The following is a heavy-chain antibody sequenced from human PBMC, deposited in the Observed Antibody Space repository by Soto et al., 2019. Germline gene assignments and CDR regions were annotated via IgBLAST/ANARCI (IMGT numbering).Heavy chain of an antibody. Sequence: GGSLRLSCAASGFTFSSYWMSWVRQAPGKGLEWVANIKQDGSEKYYVDSVKGRFTISRDNAKNSLYLQMNSLRAEDTAVYYCARVGVYGSSSLYNFDSWGQGTLVTVSS. D-gene: IGHD6-6*01. V-gene: IGHV3-7*05. CDR3: ARVGVYGSSSLYNFDS. CDR1: GFTFSSYW. J-gene: IGHJ4*02. CDR2: IKQDGSEK.